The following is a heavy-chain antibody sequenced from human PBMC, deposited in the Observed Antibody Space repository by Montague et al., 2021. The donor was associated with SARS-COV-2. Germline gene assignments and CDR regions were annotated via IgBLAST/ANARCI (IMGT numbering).Heavy chain of an antibody. D-gene: IGHD3-3*01. CDR1: GGSISSYY. CDR3: AWGIFTIPFIPAHYYMDV. CDR2: IYYSGST. Sequence: SETLSLTCTVSGGSISSYYCSWIRQPPGQGLEWIGNIYYSGSTNYNPSLTSRVPISVDTSTNQISLTLSSVTAADTAVYYCAWGIFTIPFIPAHYYMDVWGKGTMVTVSS. V-gene: IGHV4-59*01. J-gene: IGHJ6*03.